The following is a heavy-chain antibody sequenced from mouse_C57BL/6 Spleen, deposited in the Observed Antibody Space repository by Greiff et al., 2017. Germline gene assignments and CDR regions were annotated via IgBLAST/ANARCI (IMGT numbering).Heavy chain of an antibody. Sequence: VQLKESGPELVKPGASVKISCKASGYSFTDYNMNWVKQSNGKSLEWIGVINPNYGTTSYNQKFKGKATLTVDQSSSTAYMQLNSLTSEDSAVYYCARSDYYGSSPYAMDYWGQGTSVTVSS. V-gene: IGHV1-39*01. CDR2: INPNYGTT. D-gene: IGHD1-1*01. CDR1: GYSFTDYN. J-gene: IGHJ4*01. CDR3: ARSDYYGSSPYAMDY.